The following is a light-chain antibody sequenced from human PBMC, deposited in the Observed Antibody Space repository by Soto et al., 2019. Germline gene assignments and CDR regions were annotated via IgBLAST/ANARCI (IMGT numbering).Light chain of an antibody. CDR3: QQYSKWPLT. CDR1: QSVSNN. CDR2: FAS. J-gene: IGKJ4*01. Sequence: EIVMTQSPATLSVSPGERATLSCRASQSVSNNLAWYQQKPGQAPRLLIYFASTRATGIPARFSGSGSGTEFTLTISSLQSEDFAVYYCQQYSKWPLTFGGETKVETK. V-gene: IGKV3-15*01.